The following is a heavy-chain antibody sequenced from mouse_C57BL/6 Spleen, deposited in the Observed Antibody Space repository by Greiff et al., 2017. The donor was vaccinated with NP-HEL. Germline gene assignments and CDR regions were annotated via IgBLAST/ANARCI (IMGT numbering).Heavy chain of an antibody. J-gene: IGHJ2*01. V-gene: IGHV1-69*01. CDR1: GYTFTSYW. CDR2: IDPSDSYT. CDR3: ARFYYGNLYYFDY. Sequence: VQLQQPGAELVMPGASVKLSCKASGYTFTSYWMHWVKQRPGQGLEWIGEIDPSDSYTNYNQKFKGKSTLTVDKSSSTAYMQLSSLTSEDSAVYYGARFYYGNLYYFDYWGQGTTLTVAS. D-gene: IGHD2-1*01.